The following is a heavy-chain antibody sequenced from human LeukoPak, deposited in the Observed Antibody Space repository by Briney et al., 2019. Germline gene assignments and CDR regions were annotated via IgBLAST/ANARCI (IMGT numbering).Heavy chain of an antibody. Sequence: GGSLRLSCAASGFTFSSYAMSWVRQAPGKGLEWVANIKQDGSEKYYVDSVKGRFTISRDNAKNSLYLQMNSLRAEDTAVYYCAREPEGATLDYWGQGTLVTVSS. D-gene: IGHD1-26*01. J-gene: IGHJ4*02. CDR3: AREPEGATLDY. V-gene: IGHV3-7*01. CDR1: GFTFSSYA. CDR2: IKQDGSEK.